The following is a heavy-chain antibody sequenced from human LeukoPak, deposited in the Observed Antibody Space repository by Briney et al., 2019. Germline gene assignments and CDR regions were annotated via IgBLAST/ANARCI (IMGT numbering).Heavy chain of an antibody. CDR2: ISHSGSP. J-gene: IGHJ4*02. CDR3: ASNYYGSGSLDY. D-gene: IGHD3-10*01. V-gene: IGHV4-4*02. Sequence: NPSGTLSLTCTVSGDPISSSDWSTWVRQAPGKGLEWIGEISHSGSPNYNPSLKSRVTISIDKSKNQFSLKLTSVTAADTAVYYCASNYYGSGSLDYWGQGNLVTVSS. CDR1: GDPISSSDW.